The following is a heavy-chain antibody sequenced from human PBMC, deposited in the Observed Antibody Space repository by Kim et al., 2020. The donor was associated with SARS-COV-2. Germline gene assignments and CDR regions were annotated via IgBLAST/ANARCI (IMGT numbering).Heavy chain of an antibody. D-gene: IGHD3-16*01. V-gene: IGHV4-59*01. Sequence: SETLSLTCTVSGGSISSYYWSWIRQPPGKGLEWIGYIYYSGSTNYNPSLKSRVTISVDTSKNQFSLKLSSVTAADTAVYYCARAIRTYYYMDVWGKGTTVTVSS. J-gene: IGHJ6*03. CDR2: IYYSGST. CDR3: ARAIRTYYYMDV. CDR1: GGSISSYY.